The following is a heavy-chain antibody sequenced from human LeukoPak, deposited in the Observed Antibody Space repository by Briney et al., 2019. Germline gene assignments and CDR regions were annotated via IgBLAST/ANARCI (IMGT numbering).Heavy chain of an antibody. V-gene: IGHV3-23*01. CDR2: ISGSGGTT. Sequence: PGGSLRLSCAASGFSFRSYAMSWVRQAPGMGLEWVSAISGSGGTTDYADSVKGRFTISRDNSKNTLYLQMNSLRAEDTAVYYCARDQVVVAATFDYWGQGTLVTVSS. J-gene: IGHJ4*02. CDR3: ARDQVVVAATFDY. CDR1: GFSFRSYA. D-gene: IGHD2-15*01.